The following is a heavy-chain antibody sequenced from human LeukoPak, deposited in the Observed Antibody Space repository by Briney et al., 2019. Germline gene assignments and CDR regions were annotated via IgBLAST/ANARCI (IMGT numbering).Heavy chain of an antibody. V-gene: IGHV3-48*04. D-gene: IGHD6-13*01. Sequence: GGSLRLSCAASGFTFSSYSMNWVRQAPGKGLEWVSYISTSSGTIYYADSVKGRFTISRDNANKSLYLQLNSLRAEDTAVYFCAREISTSSSWYGDDAFDIWGQGTMVTVSS. CDR2: ISTSSGTI. J-gene: IGHJ3*02. CDR1: GFTFSSYS. CDR3: AREISTSSSWYGDDAFDI.